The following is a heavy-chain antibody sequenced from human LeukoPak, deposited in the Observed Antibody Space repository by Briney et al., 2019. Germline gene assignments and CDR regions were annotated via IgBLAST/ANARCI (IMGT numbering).Heavy chain of an antibody. V-gene: IGHV3-33*01. CDR3: ARELFGSGSCPDY. J-gene: IGHJ4*02. CDR2: VWHEGSNK. CDR1: GFTLRSYA. Sequence: GRSLRLSCTAPGFTLRSYAIHWIRQAPGKGMEWVALVWHEGSNKYYADSVKGRFTISRDNSKNTVYLQMNSLRAEDTAVYYCARELFGSGSCPDYWGQGTLVTVSS. D-gene: IGHD3-10*01.